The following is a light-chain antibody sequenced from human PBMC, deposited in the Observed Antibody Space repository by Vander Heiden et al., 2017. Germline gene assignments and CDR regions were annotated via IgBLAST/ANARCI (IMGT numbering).Light chain of an antibody. CDR2: RVS. CDR3: MQASQFPYT. J-gene: IGKJ2*01. CDR1: QSLVHSNGNSY. V-gene: IGKV2-24*01. Sequence: EIVMSQTRLHSPVTLGEPASISCKSGQSLVHSNGNSYLSWLHQRPGQPPRLLISRVSTRFSGVPDRISGSGAGTDFTLKISSVEAEDVGFYYCMQASQFPYTFGEGTKLEIK.